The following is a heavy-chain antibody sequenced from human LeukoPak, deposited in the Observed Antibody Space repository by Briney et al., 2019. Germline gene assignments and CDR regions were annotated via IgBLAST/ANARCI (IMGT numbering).Heavy chain of an antibody. J-gene: IGHJ3*02. V-gene: IGHV1-58*02. CDR2: IVVGSGNT. Sequence: ASVKVSCKASGFTFTSSAMQWVRQARGQRLEWIGWIVVGSGNTNYAQKFQERVTITRDMSTSTAYMELSSLRAEDTAVYYCATAGSYQDTDAFDIWGQGTMVTVSS. CDR1: GFTFTSSA. D-gene: IGHD1-26*01. CDR3: ATAGSYQDTDAFDI.